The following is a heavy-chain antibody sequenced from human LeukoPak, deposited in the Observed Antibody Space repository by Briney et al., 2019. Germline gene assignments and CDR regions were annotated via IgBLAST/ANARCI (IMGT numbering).Heavy chain of an antibody. CDR2: IYYSGST. D-gene: IGHD3-22*01. Sequence: SETLSLTCTVSGGSISSHYWSWIRQPPGKGLEWIGYIYYSGSTNYSPSLKSRVTISVDTSKNQFSLKLSSVTAADTAVYYCARESGDYVSNWFDPWGQGTLVTVSS. J-gene: IGHJ5*02. CDR1: GGSISSHY. CDR3: ARESGDYVSNWFDP. V-gene: IGHV4-59*11.